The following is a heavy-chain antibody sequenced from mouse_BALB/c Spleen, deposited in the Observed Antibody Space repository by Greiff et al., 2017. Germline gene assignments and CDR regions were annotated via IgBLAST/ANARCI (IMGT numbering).Heavy chain of an antibody. J-gene: IGHJ4*01. CDR3: ASGSSYYAMDD. CDR2: IYPGSGNT. CDR1: GYTFTDYY. D-gene: IGHD1-1*01. Sequence: VQLQESGAELARPGASVKLSCKASGYTFTDYYINWVKQRTGQGLEWIGEIYPGSGNTYYNEKFKGQATLTADKSSSTASMQLSSLTSEDSAVYFCASGSSYYAMDDWGQGTSVTVSS. V-gene: IGHV1-77*01.